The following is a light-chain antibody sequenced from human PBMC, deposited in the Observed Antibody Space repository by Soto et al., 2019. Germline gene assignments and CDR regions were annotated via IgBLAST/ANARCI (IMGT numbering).Light chain of an antibody. V-gene: IGKV3-11*01. CDR2: YSS. Sequence: DILLTQSPATLSLSPGERATLSCGASQTVRNNLVWCQQRPGQAPRLLIAYSSSMATGSPARFSGSGSGTDFTLTISRLEPEDFAVYYCQQYKISPPTFGGGTKVDIK. CDR1: QTVRNN. CDR3: QQYKISPPT. J-gene: IGKJ4*01.